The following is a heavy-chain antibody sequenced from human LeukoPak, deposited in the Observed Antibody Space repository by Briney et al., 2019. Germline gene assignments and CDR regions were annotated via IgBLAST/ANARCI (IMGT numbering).Heavy chain of an antibody. CDR1: GGSISSSNW. CDR2: IYHSGST. V-gene: IGHV4-4*02. J-gene: IGHJ4*02. CDR3: ARAASGIAAAGTVGY. D-gene: IGHD6-13*01. Sequence: SETLSLTCTVSGGSISSSNWWSWVRQPPGKGLEWIGEIYHSGSTNYNPSLKSRVTISVDKSKNQFSLKLSSVTAADTAVYYCARAASGIAAAGTVGYWGQGTLVTVSS.